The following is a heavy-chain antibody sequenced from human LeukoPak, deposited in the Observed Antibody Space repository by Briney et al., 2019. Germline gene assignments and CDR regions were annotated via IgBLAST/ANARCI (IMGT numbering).Heavy chain of an antibody. CDR3: ARDMVGYSYGYYP. V-gene: IGHV3-11*01. Sequence: GGSLRLSCAASGFTFSDYYMSWIRQAPGKGLEWVSYVSSSSSAIYYVDSVKGRFAISRDNAKNSLYLQMNSLRAEDTAVYYCARDMVGYSYGYYPWGQGTLVTVSS. D-gene: IGHD5-18*01. CDR2: VSSSSSAI. CDR1: GFTFSDYY. J-gene: IGHJ5*02.